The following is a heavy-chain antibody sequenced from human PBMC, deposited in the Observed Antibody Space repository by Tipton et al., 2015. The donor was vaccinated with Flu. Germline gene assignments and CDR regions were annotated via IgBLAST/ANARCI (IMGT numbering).Heavy chain of an antibody. CDR1: GFTVSSNY. V-gene: IGHV3-53*01. CDR2: IYSGGST. CDR3: ARGRGYCVTTTCLLPFDF. J-gene: IGHJ4*02. Sequence: SLRLSCVVSGFTVSSNYMTWVRQAPGKGLEWVSVIYSGGSTNYADSMKGRFTISRDNSKNTLYLQMNSLRAEDTAVYYCARGRGYCVTTTCLLPFDFWGQGTLVTVSS. D-gene: IGHD2-2*01.